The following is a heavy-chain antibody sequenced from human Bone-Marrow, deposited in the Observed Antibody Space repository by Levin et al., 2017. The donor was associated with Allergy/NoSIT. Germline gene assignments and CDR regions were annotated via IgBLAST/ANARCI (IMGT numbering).Heavy chain of an antibody. CDR1: GFTFGDYA. CDR2: IRTRVYGEST. J-gene: IGHJ4*02. D-gene: IGHD3-10*01. CDR3: TRESSKYYGAGSSGIDY. Sequence: PGGSLRLSCAASGFTFGDYAMGWFRQAPGRAPEFVGLIRTRVYGESTQYAASVKGRFTISRDDTKSIAYLQMNSLKTEDTAVYYCTRESSKYYGAGSSGIDYWGQGTLVSVSS. V-gene: IGHV3-49*03.